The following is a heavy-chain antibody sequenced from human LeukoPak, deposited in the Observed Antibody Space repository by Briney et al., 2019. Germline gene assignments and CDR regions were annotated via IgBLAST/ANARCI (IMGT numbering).Heavy chain of an antibody. CDR2: IYYSGST. V-gene: IGHV4-59*01. Sequence: SETLSLTCTVSGGSISSYYWSWIRQPPGKGLEWIGYIYYSGSTNHNPSLKSRVTISVDTSKNQFSLKLSSVTAADTAVYYCAREITSSGWYYFDYWGQGTLVTVSS. CDR1: GGSISSYY. D-gene: IGHD6-19*01. J-gene: IGHJ4*02. CDR3: AREITSSGWYYFDY.